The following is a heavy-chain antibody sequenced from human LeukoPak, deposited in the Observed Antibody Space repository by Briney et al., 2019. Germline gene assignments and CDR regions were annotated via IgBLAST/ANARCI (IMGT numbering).Heavy chain of an antibody. CDR1: GYTFTDYY. Sequence: ASVKVSCKASGYTFTDYYMHWVRQAPGQGLEGMGWINPNSGGTNYAQKIQGRVTMTRDTSISTAYMELSRLRSEDTAVYYCVRVPQTIFGVVTDADYWGQGTLVTVSS. CDR3: VRVPQTIFGVVTDADY. CDR2: INPNSGGT. D-gene: IGHD3-3*01. V-gene: IGHV1-2*02. J-gene: IGHJ4*02.